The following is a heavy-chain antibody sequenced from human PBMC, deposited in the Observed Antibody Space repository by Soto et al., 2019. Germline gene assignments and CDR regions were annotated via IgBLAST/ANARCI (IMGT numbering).Heavy chain of an antibody. CDR2: MNPNSGNT. CDR1: GYTFTSYD. J-gene: IGHJ6*03. D-gene: IGHD2-15*01. CDR3: ARGYCSGGSCYPGVNYYFYYYMDV. V-gene: IGHV1-8*01. Sequence: QVQLVQSGAEVKKPGASVKVSCKASGYTFTSYDINWVRQATGQGLEWMGWMNPNSGNTGYAQKGQGRVIMTRNTYISTADMELSSLRSEDTAVYYCARGYCSGGSCYPGVNYYFYYYMDVWGKGTTVTVSS.